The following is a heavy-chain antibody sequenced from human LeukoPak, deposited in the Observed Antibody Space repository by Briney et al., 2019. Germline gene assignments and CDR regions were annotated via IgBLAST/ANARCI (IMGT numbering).Heavy chain of an antibody. D-gene: IGHD3-22*01. V-gene: IGHV3-74*01. CDR3: ARAPSEIGGYYPEYFRH. J-gene: IGHJ1*01. CDR1: GFTFSSYW. Sequence: GGSLRLSCAASGFTFSSYWMHWVRQAPGKGLVWVSRIKSDGKTNYADSVKGRFTISRDNAKNTVSLQMNSLRAEDTGAYYCARAPSEIGGYYPEYFRHWGQGTLVTVSS. CDR2: IKSDGKT.